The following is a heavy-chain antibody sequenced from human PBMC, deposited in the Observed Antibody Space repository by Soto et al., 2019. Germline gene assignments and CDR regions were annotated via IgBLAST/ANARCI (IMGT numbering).Heavy chain of an antibody. D-gene: IGHD3-3*01. CDR2: ISYDGRHK. CDR1: GFTFSNHG. Sequence: PGGSLRLSCAASGFTFSNHGMNWVRQAPGKGLEWVSVISYDGRHKHYADSVKGRFSTSRDNSQNTLYLQIYSLRGEDTAVYYCAKDRAPFIYDSWSGPFDFWGQGTLVTVSS. V-gene: IGHV3-30*18. J-gene: IGHJ4*02. CDR3: AKDRAPFIYDSWSGPFDF.